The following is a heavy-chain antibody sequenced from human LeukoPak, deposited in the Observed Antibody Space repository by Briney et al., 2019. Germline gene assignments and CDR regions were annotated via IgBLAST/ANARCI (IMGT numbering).Heavy chain of an antibody. CDR3: AHKFAGSYAFDI. V-gene: IGHV4-61*02. CDR1: GGSISSGSYY. J-gene: IGHJ3*02. CDR2: IYTSGST. Sequence: SETLSLTCTVSGGSISSGSYYWSWIRQPAGKGLEWIGRIYTSGSTSYNPSLESRVTISVDTSKNQFSLKLKLSSVTAADTAVYYCAHKFAGSYAFDIWGQGTMVTVSS.